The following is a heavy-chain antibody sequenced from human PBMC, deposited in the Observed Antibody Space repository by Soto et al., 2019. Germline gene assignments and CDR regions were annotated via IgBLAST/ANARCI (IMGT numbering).Heavy chain of an antibody. D-gene: IGHD2-21*01. J-gene: IGHJ5*02. CDR1: GFSFSSFA. V-gene: IGHV3-23*01. CDR3: AKCSVLMRTSGGWCNWFAP. CDR2: IRGTAT. Sequence: EVQLLESGGTLVQPGESLRLSCEVSGFSFSSFAMNWVRQAPGEGLEWVSSIRGTATSYADSVKGRFTISRDNSKNTVYLQMNTLRGVDTAVYYFAKCSVLMRTSGGWCNWFAPWGQGNLVIVSS.